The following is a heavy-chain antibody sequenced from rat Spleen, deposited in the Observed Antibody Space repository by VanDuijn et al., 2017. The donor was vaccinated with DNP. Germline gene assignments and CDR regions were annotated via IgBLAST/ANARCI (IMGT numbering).Heavy chain of an antibody. Sequence: EVQLVESGGDLVQPGRSLALSCVASGLTFNNYWMTWFRQVPGKGLEWVASITTSSGRTFYPDSVKGRFTISRDIAKNTLYLQMSSLRSEDMATYYCARHVLPLRVWDYWGQGVMVTVSS. D-gene: IGHD1-4*01. J-gene: IGHJ2*01. CDR3: ARHVLPLRVWDY. CDR1: GLTFNNYW. CDR2: ITTSSGRT. V-gene: IGHV5-31*01.